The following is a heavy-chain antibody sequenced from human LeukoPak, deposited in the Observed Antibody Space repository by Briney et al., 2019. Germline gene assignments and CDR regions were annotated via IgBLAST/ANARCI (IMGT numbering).Heavy chain of an antibody. CDR2: IKQDGSEK. J-gene: IGHJ6*03. Sequence: PGGSLRLSCAASGSTFSSYWMSWVRQAPGKGLEWVANIKQDGSEKYYVDSVKGRFTISRDNAKNSLYLQMNSLRAEDTAVYYCARGIDNYYYYMDVWGKGTTVTVSS. V-gene: IGHV3-7*01. CDR3: ARGIDNYYYYMDV. CDR1: GSTFSSYW.